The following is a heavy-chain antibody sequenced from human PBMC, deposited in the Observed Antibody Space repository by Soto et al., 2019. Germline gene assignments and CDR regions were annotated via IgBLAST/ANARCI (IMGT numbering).Heavy chain of an antibody. Sequence: QVQLQESVPELVKPSQTLSLTCSVSGGSITTNGHYWTWIRQHPGQGLEWIAYIYYTGNSYLNPSLKSRLSISVDTSKNQFSLELRSVTAADTAVYYCAREQWGFDSWGQGTLVTVSS. J-gene: IGHJ4*02. D-gene: IGHD6-19*01. CDR1: GGSITTNGHY. CDR3: AREQWGFDS. V-gene: IGHV4-31*03. CDR2: IYYTGNS.